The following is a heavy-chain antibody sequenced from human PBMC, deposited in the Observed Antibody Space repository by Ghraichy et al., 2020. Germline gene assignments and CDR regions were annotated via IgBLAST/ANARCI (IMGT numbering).Heavy chain of an antibody. Sequence: GGSLRLSCAASGFTFSSYAMSWVRQAPGKGLEWVSAISGSGGSTYYADSVKGRFTISRDNSKNTLYLQMNSLRAEDTAVYYCAKDSRLSMTTVVTYNYWYFDLWGRGTLVTVSS. CDR1: GFTFSSYA. D-gene: IGHD4-23*01. V-gene: IGHV3-23*01. J-gene: IGHJ2*01. CDR3: AKDSRLSMTTVVTYNYWYFDL. CDR2: ISGSGGST.